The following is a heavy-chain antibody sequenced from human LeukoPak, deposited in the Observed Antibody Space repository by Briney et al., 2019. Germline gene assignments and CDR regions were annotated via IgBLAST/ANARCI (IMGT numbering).Heavy chain of an antibody. J-gene: IGHJ4*02. CDR2: ISGSGANT. CDR3: AKGRAFEVVAAFNY. V-gene: IGHV3-23*01. Sequence: GSLRLSCAASGFTFSSYAMGWVRQAPGKRLEWVSAISGSGANTYYADSVKGRFTISRDNSKNTLSLQMNTLRTDDTAVYYCAKGRAFEVVAAFNYWGQGTVVTVSS. CDR1: GFTFSSYA. D-gene: IGHD2-15*01.